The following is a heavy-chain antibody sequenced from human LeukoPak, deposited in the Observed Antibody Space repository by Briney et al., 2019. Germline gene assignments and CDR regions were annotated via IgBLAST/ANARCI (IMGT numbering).Heavy chain of an antibody. CDR2: ISNSSTYI. V-gene: IGHV3-21*01. J-gene: IGHJ4*02. CDR1: GFPFRGFG. Sequence: GGALRLSCVASGFPFRGFGRNWVGQAPGRGLEWVSSISNSSTYIYYADSVKGRFTISRDNAKNSLYLQMNSLRVEDTAVYYCARAEGSGSSFDYWGQGTLVTVSS. D-gene: IGHD3-10*01. CDR3: ARAEGSGSSFDY.